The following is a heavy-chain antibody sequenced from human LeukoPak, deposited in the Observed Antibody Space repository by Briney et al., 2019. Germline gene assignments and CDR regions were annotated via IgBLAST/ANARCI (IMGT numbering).Heavy chain of an antibody. J-gene: IGHJ4*02. CDR3: ARLVSLTGSYYFDY. V-gene: IGHV4-39*01. Sequence: PSETLSLTCTVSGGSISSSSYYWGWIRQTPGKGLEWIGSISYSGSTYYNPSLKSRFTISVDTSKNQFSLKLSSVTAADTAVYYCARLVSLTGSYYFDYWGQGTLVTVSS. CDR2: ISYSGST. CDR1: GGSISSSSYY. D-gene: IGHD1-26*01.